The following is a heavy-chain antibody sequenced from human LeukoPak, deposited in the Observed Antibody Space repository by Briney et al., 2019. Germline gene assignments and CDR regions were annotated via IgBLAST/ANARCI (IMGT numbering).Heavy chain of an antibody. J-gene: IGHJ5*02. CDR1: GGSILTTNW. Sequence: SGTLSLTCAVSGGSILTTNWWSWVRQPPGKGLEWIGEVHLSGASNYNPSLKSRVNMSIDKSKNQLSLELTSVTAADTAVYYCARQFALTCFDPWGQGTQVTVSS. CDR3: ARQFALTCFDP. D-gene: IGHD3-16*01. CDR2: VHLSGAS. V-gene: IGHV4-4*02.